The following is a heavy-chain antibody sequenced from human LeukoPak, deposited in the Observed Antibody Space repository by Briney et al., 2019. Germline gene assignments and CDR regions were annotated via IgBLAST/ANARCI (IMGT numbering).Heavy chain of an antibody. V-gene: IGHV4-39*01. D-gene: IGHD1-26*01. Sequence: SETLSLTCTVSGGSISSSSYYWGWIRQPPGKGLEWIGSIYYSGSTYYNPSLKSRVTISVDTSKNQFSLKLSSVTAADTAVYYCARHPVGATAETDYWGQGTLVTVSS. CDR1: GGSISSSSYY. CDR2: IYYSGST. CDR3: ARHPVGATAETDY. J-gene: IGHJ4*02.